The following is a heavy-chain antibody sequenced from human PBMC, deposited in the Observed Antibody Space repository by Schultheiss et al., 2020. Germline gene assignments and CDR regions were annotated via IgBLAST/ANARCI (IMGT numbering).Heavy chain of an antibody. CDR2: ISGSGGST. V-gene: IGHV3-23*01. J-gene: IGHJ3*02. CDR3: ANLVRPATNAFDI. CDR1: GFTVRSYS. Sequence: GGSLRLSCAASGFTVRSYSLYWVRQAPGKGLEWVSAISGSGGSTYYADSVKGRFTISRDNSKNTLYLQMNSLRTDDTAVYYCANLVRPATNAFDIWGQGTMVTVSS. D-gene: IGHD6-6*01.